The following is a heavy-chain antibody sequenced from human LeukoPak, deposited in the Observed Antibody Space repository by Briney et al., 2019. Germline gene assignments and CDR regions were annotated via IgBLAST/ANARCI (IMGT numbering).Heavy chain of an antibody. CDR3: ARWTHSSYDLSTYH. D-gene: IGHD5-12*01. CDR2: ISSSSTTI. Sequence: GALRLYCTASGFTFSSYSMNWVRQAPGKGLEWVSYISSSSTTIYYADSVKGRFTISRDNVKNSLYLQMNSLRAEDTAVYYCARWTHSSYDLSTYHWGQGTLVTVSS. J-gene: IGHJ4*02. V-gene: IGHV3-48*04. CDR1: GFTFSSYS.